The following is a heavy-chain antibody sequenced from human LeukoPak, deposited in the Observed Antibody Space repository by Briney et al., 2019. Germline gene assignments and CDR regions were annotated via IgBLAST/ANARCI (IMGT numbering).Heavy chain of an antibody. J-gene: IGHJ5*02. CDR2: IYYSGST. V-gene: IGHV4-39*07. D-gene: IGHD2-2*01. CDR1: GGSISSSSYY. CDR3: ARGLTNGNWFDP. Sequence: SETLSLTCTVSGGSISSSSYYWGWIRQPPGKGLEWIGSIYYSGSTYYNPSLKSRVIISVDTSKNQFSLKLSSVTAADTAVYYCARGLTNGNWFDPWGQGTLVTVSS.